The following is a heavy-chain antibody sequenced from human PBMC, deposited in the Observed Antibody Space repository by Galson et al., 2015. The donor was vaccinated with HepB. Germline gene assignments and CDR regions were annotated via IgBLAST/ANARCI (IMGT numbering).Heavy chain of an antibody. Sequence: SLRLSCAASGFAFNWHDMHWVRHITGKGMEWVSALGTGGDTYYAGSVKGRFTISRDNSRNSLYLQMNSLRVGDTAVYYCVRSRWTVPGSEYYGLDVWGQGTTVTVSS. CDR2: LGTGGDT. V-gene: IGHV3-13*01. D-gene: IGHD2-15*01. CDR3: VRSRWTVPGSEYYGLDV. J-gene: IGHJ6*02. CDR1: GFAFNWHD.